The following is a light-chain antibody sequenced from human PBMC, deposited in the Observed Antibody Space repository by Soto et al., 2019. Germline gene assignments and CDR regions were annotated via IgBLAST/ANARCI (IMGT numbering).Light chain of an antibody. CDR1: QSVSSN. Sequence: EIVMTQSPATLSVSPGERATLSCRASQSVSSNLAWYQQKPGQAPRLLIYGASTRATGIPGRFSGSGSGTEFTLTISSLQSEDFAVYYCQQFHNWPRTFGQGTKVEIK. CDR2: GAS. V-gene: IGKV3-15*01. CDR3: QQFHNWPRT. J-gene: IGKJ1*01.